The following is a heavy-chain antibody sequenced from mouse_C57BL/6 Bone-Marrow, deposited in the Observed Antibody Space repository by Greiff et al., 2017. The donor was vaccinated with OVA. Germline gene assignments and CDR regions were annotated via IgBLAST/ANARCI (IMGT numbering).Heavy chain of an antibody. V-gene: IGHV1-15*01. CDR1: GYTFTDYE. CDR2: IDPETGGT. D-gene: IGHD2-5*01. CDR3: TEGYSNYYAMDY. Sequence: QVQLKQSGAELVRPGASVTLSCTASGYTFTDYEMHWVKQAPVHGLEWIGSIDPETGGTAYTQKFKGKAILTADKSSSTAYLELRSLTSEDSAVYYFTEGYSNYYAMDYWGQGTAVTVSS. J-gene: IGHJ4*01.